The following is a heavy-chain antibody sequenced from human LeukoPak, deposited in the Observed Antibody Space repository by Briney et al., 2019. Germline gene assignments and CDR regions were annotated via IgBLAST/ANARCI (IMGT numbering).Heavy chain of an antibody. D-gene: IGHD3-22*01. V-gene: IGHV3-15*01. J-gene: IGHJ4*02. CDR3: TTSITMIVVVESVDY. CDR1: GFTFSNAW. Sequence: GGSLRLSCAASGFTFSNAWMSWVRQAPGKGLEWVGRIKSKTDGGTTDYAAPMKGRFTISRDDSKNTLYLQMNSLKTENTAVYYCTTSITMIVVVESVDYWGQGTLVTVSS. CDR2: IKSKTDGGTT.